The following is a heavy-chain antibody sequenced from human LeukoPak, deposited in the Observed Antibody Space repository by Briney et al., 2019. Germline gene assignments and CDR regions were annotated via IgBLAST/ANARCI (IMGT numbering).Heavy chain of an antibody. CDR3: ASTPMGTYYFDY. V-gene: IGHV3-53*01. J-gene: IGHJ4*02. D-gene: IGHD7-27*01. Sequence: GGSLRLSCAASGFSVSSKYMNWVRQAPGKGLDWVSVIYSGGNTYYADSVKGRFTISRDNSKNTLYLQMNSLSAEDTAIYYCASTPMGTYYFDYWGQGALVTVSP. CDR2: IYSGGNT. CDR1: GFSVSSKY.